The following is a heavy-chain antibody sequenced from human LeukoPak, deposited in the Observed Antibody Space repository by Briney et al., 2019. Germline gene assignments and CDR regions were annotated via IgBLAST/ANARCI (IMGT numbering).Heavy chain of an antibody. J-gene: IGHJ6*03. V-gene: IGHV4-34*01. CDR1: GGSFSGYY. D-gene: IGHD6-19*01. CDR2: INHSGST. CDR3: ATPSRADYYYMDV. Sequence: SETLSLTCAVYGGSFSGYYWSWIRQPPGKGLEWIGEINHSGSTNYNPSLKSRVTISVDTSKNQFSLKLSSVTAADTAVYYCATPSRADYYYMDVRGKGTTVTVSS.